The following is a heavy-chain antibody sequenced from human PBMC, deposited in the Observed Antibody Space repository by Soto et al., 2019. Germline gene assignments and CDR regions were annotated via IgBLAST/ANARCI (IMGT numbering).Heavy chain of an antibody. Sequence: QVQLQESGPGLVKPSETLSLICTVSGGSMNNYYWGWIRQPPVKGLEWLGYSYHTGRTTYNPSIVIRVTISIDTSTNQFSRELTSVTAADTAVYYFARGSRNKGWRPDSSGQGTLVTVSS. D-gene: IGHD6-19*01. CDR3: ARGSRNKGWRPDS. CDR1: GGSMNNYY. J-gene: IGHJ4*02. V-gene: IGHV4-59*13. CDR2: SYHTGRT.